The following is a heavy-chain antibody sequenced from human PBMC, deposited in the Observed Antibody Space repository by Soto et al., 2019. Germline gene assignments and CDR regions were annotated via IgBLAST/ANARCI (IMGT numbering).Heavy chain of an antibody. D-gene: IGHD6-13*01. J-gene: IGHJ6*03. CDR3: ARFGPGGGPPKSPGISYYYYYMDV. V-gene: IGHV4-59*01. CDR1: GGSISSYY. CDR2: IYYSGST. Sequence: SETLSLTCTVSGGSISSYYWSWIRQPPGKGLEWIGYIYYSGSTNYNPSLKSRVTISVDTSKNQFSLKLSSVTAADTAVYYCARFGPGGGPPKSPGISYYYYYMDVWGKGTTVTVSS.